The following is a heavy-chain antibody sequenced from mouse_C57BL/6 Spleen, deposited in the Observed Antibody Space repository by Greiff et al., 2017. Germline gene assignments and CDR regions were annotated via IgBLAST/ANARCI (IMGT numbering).Heavy chain of an antibody. CDR3: EKRELITTVIAPRPWDY. CDR1: GYTFTGYW. CDR2: ILPGSGST. D-gene: IGHD1-1*01. V-gene: IGHV1-9*01. Sequence: VQLQQSGAELMKPGDSVKLSCKATGYTFTGYWIAWVKQRPGHGLEWIGEILPGSGSTNYNEKFKGKATITADTSSNTAYMHISSLTTKEAAIYSCEKRELITTVIAPRPWDYWGQGTTLTVAS. J-gene: IGHJ2*01.